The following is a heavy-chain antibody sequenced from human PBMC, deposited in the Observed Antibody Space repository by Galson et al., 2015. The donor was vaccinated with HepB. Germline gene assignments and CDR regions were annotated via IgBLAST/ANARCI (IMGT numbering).Heavy chain of an antibody. J-gene: IGHJ6*02. CDR1: GGTFSSYT. V-gene: IGHV1-69*02. Sequence: SVKVSCKASGGTFSSYTISWVRQAPGQGLEWMGRIIPILGIANYAQKFQGRVTITADKSTSTAYMELSSLRSEDTAVYYCARGQVGASSPPQAYYYGMDVWGQGTTVTVSS. CDR2: IIPILGIA. CDR3: ARGQVGASSPPQAYYYGMDV. D-gene: IGHD1-26*01.